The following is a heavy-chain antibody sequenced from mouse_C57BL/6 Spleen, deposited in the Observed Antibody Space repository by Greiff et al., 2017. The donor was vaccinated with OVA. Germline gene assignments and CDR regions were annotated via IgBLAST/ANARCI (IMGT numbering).Heavy chain of an antibody. D-gene: IGHD2-1*01. CDR1: GYTFTDYN. Sequence: EVQLQPSGPELVKPGASVKIPCKASGYTFTDYNLDWVKQSHGTHLAWIGDINPNTGGPIYHPKFNGKATFTADKSSSAANMELSSLTSEDTAVYYGARGGIYYGNYPGDYWGQGTLVTVSA. CDR3: ARGGIYYGNYPGDY. V-gene: IGHV1-18*01. CDR2: INPNTGGP. J-gene: IGHJ3*01.